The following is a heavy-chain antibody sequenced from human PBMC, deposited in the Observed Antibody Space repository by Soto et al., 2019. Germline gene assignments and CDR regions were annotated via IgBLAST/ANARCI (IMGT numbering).Heavy chain of an antibody. CDR3: ARDTSGYYYNWFDP. Sequence: TSETLSLTCAVSGYSISSGYYWGWIRQPPGKGLEWIGSIYHSGSTYYNPSLKSRVTISVDTSKNQFSLKLSSVTAADTAVYYCARDTSGYYYNWFDPWGQGTLVTVSS. D-gene: IGHD3-22*01. V-gene: IGHV4-38-2*02. J-gene: IGHJ5*02. CDR2: IYHSGST. CDR1: GYSISSGYY.